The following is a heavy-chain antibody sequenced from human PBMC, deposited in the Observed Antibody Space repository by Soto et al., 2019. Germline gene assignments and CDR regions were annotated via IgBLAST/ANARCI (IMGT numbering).Heavy chain of an antibody. CDR3: AKDYYASGCPTCPTFDS. V-gene: IGHV4-59*01. CDR2: VDYSGIT. Sequence: EPLSVSCTISGGALSSYYWSWIRQPPGEGLEWIGNVDYSGITFYKASLKSRVTISVDTSKKQFSLRLTSVNAADSAVYYCAKDYYASGCPTCPTFDSWGQGILVTVSS. CDR1: GGALSSYY. D-gene: IGHD6-19*01. J-gene: IGHJ4*02.